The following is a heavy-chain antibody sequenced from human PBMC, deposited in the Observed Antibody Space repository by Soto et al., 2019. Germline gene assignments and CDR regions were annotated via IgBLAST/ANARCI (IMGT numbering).Heavy chain of an antibody. V-gene: IGHV3-23*01. CDR2: ISGSGGST. D-gene: IGHD2-2*01. CDR3: AKDIVVVPAATYYYYYGMDV. CDR1: GFTFSSYA. J-gene: IGHJ6*02. Sequence: GGSLRLSCAASGFTFSSYAMSWVRQAPGKXLEWVSAISGSGGSTYYADSVKGRFTISRDNSKNTLYLQMNSLRAEDTAVYYCAKDIVVVPAATYYYYYGMDVWGQGTTVTVSS.